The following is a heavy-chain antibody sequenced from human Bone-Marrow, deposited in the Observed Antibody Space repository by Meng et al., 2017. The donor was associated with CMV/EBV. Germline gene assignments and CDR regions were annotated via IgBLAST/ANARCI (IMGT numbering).Heavy chain of an antibody. D-gene: IGHD6-13*01. J-gene: IGHJ4*02. CDR1: GFTFSSYA. CDR3: ARDAAADSSSWDFDY. V-gene: IGHV3-21*01. CDR2: ISSSSSYI. Sequence: GGSLRLSCAASGFTFSSYAMSWVRQAPGKGLEWVSSISSSSSYIYYADSVKGRFTISRDNAKNSLYLQMNSLRAEDTAVYYCARDAAADSSSWDFDYWGQGTLVTVSS.